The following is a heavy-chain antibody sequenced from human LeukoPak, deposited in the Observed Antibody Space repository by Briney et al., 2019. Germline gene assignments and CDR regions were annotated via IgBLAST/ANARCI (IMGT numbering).Heavy chain of an antibody. J-gene: IGHJ4*02. CDR1: GDCISSYY. Sequence: PSETLCLTCTVSGDCISSYYWSWIRQPPGKGLEWIGNMYYSGSTNYNPSLKSRVTISVDTSKNQFSLKLSSVTAADTAVYYCARESYYGSGSEGYFAYWGQGTLVTVSS. CDR2: MYYSGST. V-gene: IGHV4-59*01. CDR3: ARESYYGSGSEGYFAY. D-gene: IGHD3-10*01.